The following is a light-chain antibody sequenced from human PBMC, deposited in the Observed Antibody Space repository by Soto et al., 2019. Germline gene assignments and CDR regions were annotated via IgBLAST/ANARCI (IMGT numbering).Light chain of an antibody. CDR1: SSNIGAGYD. V-gene: IGLV1-40*01. Sequence: QSVLTQPPSVSGAPGQRVTISCTGSSSNIGAGYDVHWYQQLPGTAPKLLIYGNSNRPSGVPDRFSGSKSGTSASLAITGLQAEDEADYYCQSYDSSLSGYVVFSGGTQLTV. CDR3: QSYDSSLSGYVV. J-gene: IGLJ2*01. CDR2: GNS.